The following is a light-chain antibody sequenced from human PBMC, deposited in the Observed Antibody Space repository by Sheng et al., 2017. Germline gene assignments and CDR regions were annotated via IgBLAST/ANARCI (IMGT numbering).Light chain of an antibody. J-gene: IGKJ4*01. V-gene: IGKV3-11*01. Sequence: IVLTQSPVTLSLSSGETATLSCRTSQDVSLSLAWYQQRPGRSPRLLIYETSKRATGTPVRFSGSGSGTDFSLTIRDFEPEDAAVYYCQQLHNWPLSFGGGTEL. CDR2: ETS. CDR3: QQLHNWPLS. CDR1: QDVSLS.